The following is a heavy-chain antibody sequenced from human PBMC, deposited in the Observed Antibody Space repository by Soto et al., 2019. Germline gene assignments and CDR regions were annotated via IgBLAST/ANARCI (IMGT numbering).Heavy chain of an antibody. CDR2: IYYTGST. Sequence: SETLSLTCTVSGGSINSADYYWTWIRQPPGKGLEWIGYIYYTGSTFYNPSLKSRASISVDASKNQFSLRLTSVTAADTAVYYCACHALSRDHFVINLDIWGQGTSLTVSS. CDR3: ACHALSRDHFVINLDI. D-gene: IGHD2-2*01. CDR1: GGSINSADYY. J-gene: IGHJ6*02. V-gene: IGHV4-30-4*08.